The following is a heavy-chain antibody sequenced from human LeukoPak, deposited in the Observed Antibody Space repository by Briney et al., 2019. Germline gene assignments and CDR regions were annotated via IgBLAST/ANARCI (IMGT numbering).Heavy chain of an antibody. CDR1: GFTFSTYS. V-gene: IGHV3-21*01. J-gene: IGHJ6*03. Sequence: GGSLRLSCAASGFTFSTYSMNWVRQAPGKGLEWVSSISSSSSYIYYADSVKGRFTISRDNAKNSLYLQMNSLRAEDTAVYYCARGRYCSSTSCYTAPYYYYYYMDVWGKGTTVTVSS. CDR3: ARGRYCSSTSCYTAPYYYYYYMDV. CDR2: ISSSSSYI. D-gene: IGHD2-2*02.